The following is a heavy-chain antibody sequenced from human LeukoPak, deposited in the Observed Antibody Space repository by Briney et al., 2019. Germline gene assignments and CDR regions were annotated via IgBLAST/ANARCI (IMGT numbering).Heavy chain of an antibody. CDR2: IKDDGSDK. V-gene: IGHV3-7*01. CDR1: GFTFRNYW. D-gene: IGHD1-20*01. Sequence: PGGSLRLSCAASGFTFRNYWMNWVRQAPGKGLEWVANIKDDGSDKYYVDSEKGRFFITKGNAKNSLYLQMNSLRVEDTAVYYCVPLNWNPPGDFDRWGQGTLVTVSS. J-gene: IGHJ4*02. CDR3: VPLNWNPPGDFDR.